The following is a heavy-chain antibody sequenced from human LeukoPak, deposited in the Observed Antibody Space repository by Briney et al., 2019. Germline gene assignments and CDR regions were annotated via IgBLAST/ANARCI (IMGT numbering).Heavy chain of an antibody. V-gene: IGHV3-23*01. CDR3: AKNRAVAGTEKDY. CDR2: ISGSGGST. D-gene: IGHD6-19*01. J-gene: IGHJ4*02. Sequence: GGSLRLSCVASGFTFSNYAMNWVRQAPGKGLEWVSAISGSGGSTYYADSVKGRFTISRDNSKNTLYLQMNSLRAEDTAVYYCAKNRAVAGTEKDYWGQGTLVTVSS. CDR1: GFTFSNYA.